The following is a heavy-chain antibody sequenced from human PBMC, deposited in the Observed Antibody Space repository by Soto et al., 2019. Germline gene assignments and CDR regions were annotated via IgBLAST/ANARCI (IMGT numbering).Heavy chain of an antibody. CDR2: IYSGGST. J-gene: IGHJ5*02. CDR1: GFTVSSNY. CDR3: ARGQGSSKNWFDP. V-gene: IGHV3-66*01. D-gene: IGHD3-10*01. Sequence: GGSLRLSCAASGFTVSSNYMSWVRQAPGKGLEWVSVIYSGGSTYYADSVKGRFTISRDNSKNTLYLQMNSLRAEDTAVYYCARGQGSSKNWFDPWGQGTLVTVSS.